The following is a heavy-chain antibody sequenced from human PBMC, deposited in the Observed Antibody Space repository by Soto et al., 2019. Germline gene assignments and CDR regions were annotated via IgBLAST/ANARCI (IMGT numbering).Heavy chain of an antibody. CDR1: GHTFTSYG. J-gene: IGHJ4*02. CDR3: ARDAPVCCPVVVVGDY. V-gene: IGHV1-18*01. CDR2: ISAYNGNT. Sequence: QVQLVQSGAEVKKPGASVKVSCKASGHTFTSYGISWVRQAPGQGLEWMGWISAYNGNTNYAQKLQGRVTMTTDTSTSTAYMELRSLRSDDTAVYYCARDAPVCCPVVVVGDYWGQGTLVTVSS. D-gene: IGHD2-15*01.